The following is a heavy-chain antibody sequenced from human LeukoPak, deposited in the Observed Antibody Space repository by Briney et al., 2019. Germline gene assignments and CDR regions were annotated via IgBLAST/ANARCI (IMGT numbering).Heavy chain of an antibody. D-gene: IGHD4-23*01. CDR3: ARDPRRPYGGNPGSSDYFDY. V-gene: IGHV1-69*01. J-gene: IGHJ4*02. CDR1: GGTFSSYA. Sequence: GSSVKVSCKASGGTFSSYAISWVRQAPGQGLEWMGGIIPIFGTANYAQKFQGRVTITADESTSTAYMELSSLRSEDTAVYYCARDPRRPYGGNPGSSDYFDYWGQGTLVTVSS. CDR2: IIPIFGTA.